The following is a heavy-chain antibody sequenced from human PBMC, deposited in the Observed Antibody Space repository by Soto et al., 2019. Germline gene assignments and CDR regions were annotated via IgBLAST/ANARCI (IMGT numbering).Heavy chain of an antibody. CDR1: GYTFTSYG. CDR3: ARALGGWTDY. J-gene: IGHJ4*02. D-gene: IGHD6-19*01. Sequence: QVQLVQSGAEVKKPGASVKVSCKASGYTFTSYGMHWVRQAPGQRLEWMGWINAGNGNRKYSQKFQGRVTITRDTSASTAYRELCSLRSEDTTVYYCARALGGWTDYWGQGTLVTVSS. CDR2: INAGNGNR. V-gene: IGHV1-3*01.